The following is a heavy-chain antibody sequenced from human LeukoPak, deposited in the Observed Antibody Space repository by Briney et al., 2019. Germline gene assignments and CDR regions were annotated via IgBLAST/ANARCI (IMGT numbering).Heavy chain of an antibody. V-gene: IGHV3-33*06. Sequence: GGSLRLSCAASGFTFSSYGMHWVRQAPGKGLEWVAVIWYDGSNKYYADSVKGRFTISRDNSKNTLYLQMNSLRAEDTAVYYCAKQADYYDSSGYYPYYFDYWGQGTLVTVSS. CDR3: AKQADYYDSSGYYPYYFDY. J-gene: IGHJ4*02. CDR2: IWYDGSNK. D-gene: IGHD3-22*01. CDR1: GFTFSSYG.